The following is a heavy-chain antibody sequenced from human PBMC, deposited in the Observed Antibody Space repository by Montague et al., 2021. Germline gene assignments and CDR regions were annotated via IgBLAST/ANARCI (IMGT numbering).Heavy chain of an antibody. D-gene: IGHD2-15*01. J-gene: IGHJ5*02. Sequence: SETLSLTCTVSGGSISTTSYYWGWIRQPPGKGLEFIGVFYYNGSTYHNPSLKSRVTVSIDTLKNQFSLKLSSVTAADTAVYYCARSLYCKGGSCYSGFDPWGQGTLVTVSS. V-gene: IGHV4-39*01. CDR3: ARSLYCKGGSCYSGFDP. CDR2: FYYNGST. CDR1: GGSISTTSYY.